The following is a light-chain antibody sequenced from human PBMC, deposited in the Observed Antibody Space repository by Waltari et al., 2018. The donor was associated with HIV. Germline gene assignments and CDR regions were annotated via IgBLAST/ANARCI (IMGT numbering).Light chain of an antibody. V-gene: IGLV2-23*02. CDR1: SSYDGSYTL. CDR3: CSYAGSRKV. J-gene: IGLJ3*02. Sequence: QHALTPPASVSGSPGQSTTLSCPGTSSYDGSYTLVSWYQQTPGKAPNLMIYEVSKRPSGVSNRFSGSKSGNTASLTISGLQAEDEADYYCCSYAGSRKVFGGGTKLTVL. CDR2: EVS.